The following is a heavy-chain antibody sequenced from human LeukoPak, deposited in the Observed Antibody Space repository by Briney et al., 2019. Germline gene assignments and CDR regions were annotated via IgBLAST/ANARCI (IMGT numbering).Heavy chain of an antibody. V-gene: IGHV3-48*01. J-gene: IGHJ6*03. Sequence: GGSLRLSCVASGFTCSDYSMNWVRQAPGKGLEWVSYISSSGFTLNYADSVKGRFTISRDNAKNSLYLQMNSLRAEGTAVYYCARGVPKTSYYYYYMDVWGKGTTVTVSS. CDR1: GFTCSDYS. CDR3: ARGVPKTSYYYYYMDV. CDR2: ISSSGFTL. D-gene: IGHD4-11*01.